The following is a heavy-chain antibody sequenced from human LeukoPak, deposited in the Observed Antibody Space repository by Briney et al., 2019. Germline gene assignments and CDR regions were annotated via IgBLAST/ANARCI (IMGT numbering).Heavy chain of an antibody. CDR2: VWYDGRNR. D-gene: IGHD3-16*01. V-gene: IGHV3-33*01. CDR1: GYTFSRHG. Sequence: GRSLTLSCAASGYTFSRHGIHWVRQAPGKGLEWVAVVWYDGRNRDYADSVKGRFTISKDNSNNMVFLQMDRLRAEDTAVYYCARLWGGNGYSGGSLNLWGQGTLVAVSS. J-gene: IGHJ5*02. CDR3: ARLWGGNGYSGGSLNL.